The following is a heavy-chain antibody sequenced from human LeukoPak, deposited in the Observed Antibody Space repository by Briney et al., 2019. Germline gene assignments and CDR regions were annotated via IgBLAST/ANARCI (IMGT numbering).Heavy chain of an antibody. J-gene: IGHJ4*02. D-gene: IGHD2-2*01. CDR2: IRSKAYGGTT. V-gene: IGHV3-49*04. CDR3: SSACLYCSSTSHNDY. CDR1: GFTFGDYA. Sequence: PGGSLRLSCTASGFTFGDYAMSWVRQAPGKGLEWVGFIRSKAYGGTTEYAASVKGRFTISRDDSKSIAYLQMNSLKTEDTAVYYCSSACLYCSSTSHNDYWGQGSLVTVSS.